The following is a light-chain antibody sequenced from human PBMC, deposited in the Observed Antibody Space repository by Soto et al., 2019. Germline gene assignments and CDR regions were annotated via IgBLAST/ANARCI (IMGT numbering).Light chain of an antibody. CDR3: QQRSNWPRYT. CDR2: DAS. J-gene: IGKJ2*01. CDR1: QSVSSY. V-gene: IGKV3-11*01. Sequence: EIVLTQSPATLSLSPGERATLSCRASQSVSSYLAWYQQKPGQAPRLLIYDASNRATGIPARFSGSGSETDFTLTISSLEPEDFAVYYCQQRSNWPRYTFGQGTKLEIK.